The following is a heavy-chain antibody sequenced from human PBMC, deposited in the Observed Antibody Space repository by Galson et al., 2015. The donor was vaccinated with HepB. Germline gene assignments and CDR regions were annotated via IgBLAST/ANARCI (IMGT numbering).Heavy chain of an antibody. J-gene: IGHJ4*02. CDR1: GFTVNAYW. V-gene: IGHV3-74*01. CDR2: VTPDGRTT. CDR3: VRGFDY. Sequence: SLRLSCAVSGFTVNAYWMHWVRQAPGKGLVWVSHVTPDGRTTTYADSVKGRFTITRDSAKNTLSLQMNSLRVEDTAVSFCVRGFDYWGPGTLVTVSS.